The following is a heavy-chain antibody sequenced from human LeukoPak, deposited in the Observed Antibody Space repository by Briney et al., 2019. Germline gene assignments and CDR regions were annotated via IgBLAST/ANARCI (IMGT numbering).Heavy chain of an antibody. D-gene: IGHD6-19*01. J-gene: IGHJ4*02. Sequence: MXXIFSFASDTRYRPSFQCHFTISADKSIITAYLQWNSLKASDTAMYFCARGISSGSLFSGFDYWGQGTLVTVSS. V-gene: IGHV5-51*01. CDR3: ARGISSGSLFSGFDY. CDR2: IFSFASDT.